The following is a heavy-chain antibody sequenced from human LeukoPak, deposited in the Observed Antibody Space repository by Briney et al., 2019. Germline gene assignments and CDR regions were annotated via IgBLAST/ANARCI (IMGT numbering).Heavy chain of an antibody. CDR1: GGSFSGYY. CDR2: INHSGST. CDR3: ARVSYYDILTGYYPRRYFEY. Sequence: PSETLSLTCAVYGGSFSGYYWSWIRQPPGKGLEWIGEINHSGSTNYNPSLKSRVTISVDTSKNQFSLKLSSVTAPDAAVYYCARVSYYDILTGYYPRRYFEYWGQRTLVTVSS. D-gene: IGHD3-9*01. J-gene: IGHJ4*02. V-gene: IGHV4-34*01.